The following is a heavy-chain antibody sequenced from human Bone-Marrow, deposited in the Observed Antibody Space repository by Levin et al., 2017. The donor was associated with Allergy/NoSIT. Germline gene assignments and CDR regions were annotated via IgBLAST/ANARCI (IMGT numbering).Heavy chain of an antibody. Sequence: GESLKISCKASGYTFTNYDINWVRQATGQGFEWMGWINPSGNTGYSQKFQGRVTLTRDTSISTAYMELSSLTSEDAAVYYCVRGRDYHDTSGYYFWNWFDRWGQGTLVTVSS. CDR1: GYTFTNYD. CDR3: VRGRDYHDTSGYYFWNWFDR. J-gene: IGHJ5*02. V-gene: IGHV1-8*01. CDR2: INPSGNT. D-gene: IGHD3-22*01.